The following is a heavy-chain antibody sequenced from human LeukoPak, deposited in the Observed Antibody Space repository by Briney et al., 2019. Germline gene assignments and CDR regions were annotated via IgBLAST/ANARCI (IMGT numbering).Heavy chain of an antibody. V-gene: IGHV3-48*04. D-gene: IGHD6-13*01. J-gene: IGHJ4*02. CDR2: ISSSSSTI. CDR1: GFSFTSCA. CDR3: ARLYSSSWFFDY. Sequence: GGSLRLSCAASGFSFTSCAMNWVRQAPGKGLEWVSYISSSSSTIYYADSVKGRFTISRDNAKNSLYLQMNSLRAEDTAVYYCARLYSSSWFFDYWGQGTLVTVSS.